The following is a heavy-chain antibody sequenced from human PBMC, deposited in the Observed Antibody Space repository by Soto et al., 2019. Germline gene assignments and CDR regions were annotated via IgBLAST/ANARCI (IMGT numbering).Heavy chain of an antibody. V-gene: IGHV3-30-3*01. Sequence: GGSLRLSCAASGFTFSSYAIHWVRQAPGKGLEWVAAIAYDGGNKYYADSVKGRFTISRDNSKNTLSLQMNSLRAEDTAVYYCARTSLGEVSSYFDYWGQGTLVTVSS. CDR2: IAYDGGNK. J-gene: IGHJ4*02. D-gene: IGHD3-16*02. CDR1: GFTFSSYA. CDR3: ARTSLGEVSSYFDY.